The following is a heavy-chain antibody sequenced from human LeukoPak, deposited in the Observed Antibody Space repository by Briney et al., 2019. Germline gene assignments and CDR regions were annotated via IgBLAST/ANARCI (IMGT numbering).Heavy chain of an antibody. CDR1: EFTFSSHW. J-gene: IGHJ3*01. V-gene: IGHV3-74*01. CDR3: AREDDDWGPNTFDV. CDR2: ITSDGSST. D-gene: IGHD7-27*01. Sequence: GGSLRLSCAASEFTFSSHWMHWVRQAPGKGLVWVSRITSDGSSTSYADSVRGRFTMSRDNARNTLSLQMNSLRAEDTAVYYCAREDDDWGPNTFDVWGQGTVVTVSS.